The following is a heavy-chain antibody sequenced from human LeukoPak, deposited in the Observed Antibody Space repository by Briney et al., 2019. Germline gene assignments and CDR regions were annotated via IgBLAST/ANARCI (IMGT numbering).Heavy chain of an antibody. CDR3: AKDLGSGYGIGWPNFDY. CDR1: GFTFSDYY. Sequence: PGGSLRLSCAASGFTFSDYYMSWVRQAPGKGLEWVSTITGSGGSTYYADSVKGRFTISRDNSKNTLYLQMNSLRAEDTALYYCAKDLGSGYGIGWPNFDYWGQGTLVTVSS. D-gene: IGHD6-19*01. V-gene: IGHV3-23*01. CDR2: ITGSGGST. J-gene: IGHJ4*02.